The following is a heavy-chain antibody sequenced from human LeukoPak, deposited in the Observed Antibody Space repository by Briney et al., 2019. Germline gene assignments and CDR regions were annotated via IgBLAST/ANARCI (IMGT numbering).Heavy chain of an antibody. Sequence: VSVKVSCKASGYTFTGYYMHWVRQAPGQGLEWMGWINPNSGGTNYAQKFQGRVTMTRDTSISTAYMELSRLRSDDTAVYYCARDPVPAAILDNWFDPWGQGTLVTVSS. J-gene: IGHJ5*02. D-gene: IGHD2-2*02. CDR2: INPNSGGT. V-gene: IGHV1-2*02. CDR3: ARDPVPAAILDNWFDP. CDR1: GYTFTGYY.